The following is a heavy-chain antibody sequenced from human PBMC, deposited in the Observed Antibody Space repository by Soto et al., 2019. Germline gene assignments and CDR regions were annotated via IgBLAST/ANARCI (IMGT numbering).Heavy chain of an antibody. CDR2: ISGSGGST. J-gene: IGHJ6*02. CDR1: GFTFSSYA. V-gene: IGHV3-23*01. D-gene: IGHD3-3*01. Sequence: EVQLLESGGGLVQPGGSLSLSCAASGFTFSSYAMSWVRQAPGKGLEWVSAISGSGGSTYYADSVKGRFTISRDNSKNTLYLQMNSLRAEDTAVYYCAKPFWSGYSVDYYYGMDVWGQGTTVTVSS. CDR3: AKPFWSGYSVDYYYGMDV.